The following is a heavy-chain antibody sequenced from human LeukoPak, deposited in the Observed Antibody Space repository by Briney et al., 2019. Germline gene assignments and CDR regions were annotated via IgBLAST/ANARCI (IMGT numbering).Heavy chain of an antibody. J-gene: IGHJ4*02. D-gene: IGHD2-2*01. Sequence: GGLLRLSCVASGFRFSSHWMRWVRQAPGKGLEWVANINQHGGEEYYVDSAKGRFTVSRDNAKNSLYLQVNSLRVEGTAVYFCARDGVAPGIYFDSWGQGTLVTVSS. CDR2: INQHGGEE. CDR3: ARDGVAPGIYFDS. V-gene: IGHV3-7*05. CDR1: GFRFSSHW.